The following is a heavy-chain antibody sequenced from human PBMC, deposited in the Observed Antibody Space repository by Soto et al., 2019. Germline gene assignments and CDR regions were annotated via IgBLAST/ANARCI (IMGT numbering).Heavy chain of an antibody. CDR2: IYKSATT. D-gene: IGHD7-27*01. Sequence: KPSETLSLTCTVSGGSISSGDYYWSWIRQPPGKGLEWIGYIYKSATTYYNPSFESRVAISVDTSKSQFSLNVTSVTAADTAVYFCARGRYCLTGRCFPNWFDSWGQGALVTVSS. J-gene: IGHJ5*01. CDR1: GGSISSGDYY. CDR3: ARGRYCLTGRCFPNWFDS. V-gene: IGHV4-30-4*01.